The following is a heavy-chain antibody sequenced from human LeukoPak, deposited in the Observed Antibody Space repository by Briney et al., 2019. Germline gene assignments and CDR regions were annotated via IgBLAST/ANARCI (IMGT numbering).Heavy chain of an antibody. D-gene: IGHD5-24*01. V-gene: IGHV3-30*02. CDR3: AKDPRSSRDGYNYNPNWFDP. J-gene: IGHJ5*02. CDR1: GFTFSSYG. Sequence: QPGGSLRLSGAASGFTFSSYGMHWVRQAAGKGLEWVAFIRYDGSNKYYADSVKGRFTISRDNSKNTLYLQMNSLRAEDTAVYYCAKDPRSSRDGYNYNPNWFDPWGQGTLVTVSS. CDR2: IRYDGSNK.